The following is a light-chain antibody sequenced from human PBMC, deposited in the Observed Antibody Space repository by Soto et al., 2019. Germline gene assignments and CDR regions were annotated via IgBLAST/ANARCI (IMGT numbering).Light chain of an antibody. CDR2: KGT. Sequence: QSALSQPASVSGSPGQSITISCTGTSSDVGAYNSVSWYQQKPDKAPQIIIYKGTQRPSGVSNRFSGSTSGNAASLTVSGLQADVEADYFCCSSAPESTYVFGTGTKLTVL. V-gene: IGLV2-23*01. J-gene: IGLJ1*01. CDR1: SSDVGAYNS. CDR3: CSSAPESTYV.